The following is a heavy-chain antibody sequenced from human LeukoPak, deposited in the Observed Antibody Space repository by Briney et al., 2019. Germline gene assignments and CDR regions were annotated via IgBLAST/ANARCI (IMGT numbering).Heavy chain of an antibody. J-gene: IGHJ5*02. CDR3: ARSTYYDILTGYWTNWFDP. D-gene: IGHD3-9*01. CDR1: GFTFSDYY. V-gene: IGHV3-11*04. CDR2: ISSSGSTI. Sequence: GGSLRLSCAASGFTFSDYYMSWIRQAPGKGLEWVSYISSSGSTIYYADSVKGRFTISRDNAKNSLYLQMNSLRAEDTAVYYCARSTYYDILTGYWTNWFDPWGQGTLVTVSS.